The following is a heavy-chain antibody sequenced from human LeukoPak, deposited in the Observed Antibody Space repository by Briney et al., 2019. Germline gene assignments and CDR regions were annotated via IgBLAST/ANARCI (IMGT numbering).Heavy chain of an antibody. CDR3: ARDRESSGSYWLGWFDP. CDR1: GGSINNYY. Sequence: PSETLSLTCTVSGGSINNYYWSWIRQPAGKGLEWIGHIYTSGSTDYNPSLKSRVTMSVDTSKNQFSLKPSSVTAADTAVYYCARDRESSGSYWLGWFDPWGQGTLVTVSS. V-gene: IGHV4-4*07. D-gene: IGHD1-26*01. CDR2: IYTSGST. J-gene: IGHJ5*02.